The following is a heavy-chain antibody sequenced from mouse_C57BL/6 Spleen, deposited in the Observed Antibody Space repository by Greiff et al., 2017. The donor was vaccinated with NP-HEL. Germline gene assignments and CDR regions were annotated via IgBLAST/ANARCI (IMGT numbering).Heavy chain of an antibody. CDR1: GYTFTDYE. CDR3: TRSSNWDDVDY. V-gene: IGHV1-15*01. J-gene: IGHJ2*01. D-gene: IGHD4-1*01. Sequence: VKLMESGAELVRPGASVTLSCKASGYTFTDYEMHWVKQTPVHGLEWIGAIDPETGGTAYNQKFKGKAILTADKSSSTAYMELRSLTSEDSAVYYCTRSSNWDDVDYWGQGTTLTVSS. CDR2: IDPETGGT.